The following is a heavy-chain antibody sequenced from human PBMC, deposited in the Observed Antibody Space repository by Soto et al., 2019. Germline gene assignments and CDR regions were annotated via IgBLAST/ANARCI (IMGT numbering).Heavy chain of an antibody. CDR3: AREFYYYDSSGYSYY. D-gene: IGHD3-22*01. CDR1: GFTFSSYA. Sequence: VQLVESGGGLVQPGGSLRLSCAASGFTFSSYAMHWVRQAPGKGLEWVAVISYDGSNKYYADSVKGRFTISRDNSKNTLYLQMNSLRAEDTAVYYCAREFYYYDSSGYSYYWGQGTLVTVSS. J-gene: IGHJ4*02. CDR2: ISYDGSNK. V-gene: IGHV3-30-3*01.